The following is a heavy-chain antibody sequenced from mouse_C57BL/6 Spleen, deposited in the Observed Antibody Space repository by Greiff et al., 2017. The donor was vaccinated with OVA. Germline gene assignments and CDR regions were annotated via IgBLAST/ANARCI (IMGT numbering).Heavy chain of an antibody. V-gene: IGHV1-55*01. CDR3: AREGLLRLGAMDY. CDR2: IYPGSGST. CDR1: GYTFTSYW. D-gene: IGHD1-1*01. J-gene: IGHJ4*01. Sequence: QVQLKQPGAELVKPGASVKMSCKASGYTFTSYWITWVKQRPGQGLEWIGDIYPGSGSTNYNEKFKSKATLTVDTSSSTAYMQLSSLTSEDSAVYYCAREGLLRLGAMDYWGQGTSVTVSS.